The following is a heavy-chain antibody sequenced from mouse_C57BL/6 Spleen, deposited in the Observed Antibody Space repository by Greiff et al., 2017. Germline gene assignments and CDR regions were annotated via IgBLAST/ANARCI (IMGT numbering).Heavy chain of an antibody. V-gene: IGHV1-80*01. CDR3: ARGNYYGSSYFWYFDV. Sequence: LKQSGASVKISCKASGYAFSSYWMNWVKQRPGKGLEWIGQIYPGDGDTNYNGKFKGKATLTADKSSSTAYMQLSSLTSEDSAVYFCARGNYYGSSYFWYFDVWGTGTTVTVSS. CDR2: IYPGDGDT. CDR1: GYAFSSYW. J-gene: IGHJ1*03. D-gene: IGHD1-1*01.